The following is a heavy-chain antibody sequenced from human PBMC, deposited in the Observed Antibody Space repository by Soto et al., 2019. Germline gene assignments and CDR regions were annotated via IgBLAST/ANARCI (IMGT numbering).Heavy chain of an antibody. V-gene: IGHV3-48*02. CDR1: GFTFSTFS. CDR2: ISGGGRPI. J-gene: IGHJ4*02. CDR3: ARDLGWAFDS. Sequence: ESGGGSVQPGGSLRLSCAASGFTFSTFSMNWVRQAPGRGLEWISYISGGGRPISYADSVKGRFTISRDNAKNSLYLQMDSLTDEDTAVYYSARDLGWAFDSWGQGTLVTVSS. D-gene: IGHD6-19*01.